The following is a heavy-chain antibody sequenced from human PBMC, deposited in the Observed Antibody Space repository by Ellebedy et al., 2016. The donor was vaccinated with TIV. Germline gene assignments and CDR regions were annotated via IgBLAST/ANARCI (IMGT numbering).Heavy chain of an antibody. CDR2: IGPAGDT. V-gene: IGHV3-13*01. D-gene: IGHD3-9*01. J-gene: IGHJ6*02. CDR1: GFTFSSYD. Sequence: GESLKISCAASGFTFSSYDMHWVRQTTGNGLEWVSAIGPAGDTYYPGSVKGRFTISRENAKNSLYLQMNSLRAGDTAVYYCARDDDDILTGRNAMDVWGQGTTVTVSS. CDR3: ARDDDDILTGRNAMDV.